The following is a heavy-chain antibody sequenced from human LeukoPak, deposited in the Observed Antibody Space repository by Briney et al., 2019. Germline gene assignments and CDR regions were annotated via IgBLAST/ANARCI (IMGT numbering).Heavy chain of an antibody. CDR2: IHTSGDT. D-gene: IGHD4-17*01. V-gene: IGHV3-53*01. Sequence: GGSLRLSCTASGLTGSHNYVSWVRQAPGKGLEWVSAIHTSGDTCYADSVKGRFTISRDTSKNTLYLQINSLRVEDTAVYYCIVFGDSNHWGQGTLVTVSS. J-gene: IGHJ5*02. CDR3: IVFGDSNH. CDR1: GLTGSHNY.